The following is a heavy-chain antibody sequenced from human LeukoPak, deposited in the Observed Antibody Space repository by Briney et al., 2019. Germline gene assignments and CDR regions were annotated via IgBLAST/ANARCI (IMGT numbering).Heavy chain of an antibody. Sequence: PGGSLRLSCAASGFTISDYYMSWIRQAPGKGLEWVSYISSSGSTIYYADSVEGRFTISRDNAKNSLYLQMNSLRAEDTAVYYCARDHCSSTSCYIGYWGQGTLVTVSS. D-gene: IGHD2-2*02. V-gene: IGHV3-11*01. CDR1: GFTISDYY. J-gene: IGHJ4*02. CDR2: ISSSGSTI. CDR3: ARDHCSSTSCYIGY.